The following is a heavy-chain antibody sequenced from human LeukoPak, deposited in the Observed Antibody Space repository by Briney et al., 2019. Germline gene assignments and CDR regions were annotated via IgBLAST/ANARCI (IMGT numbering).Heavy chain of an antibody. CDR3: ARDKRLVVPAAIGYYYYMDV. D-gene: IGHD2-2*02. CDR1: GYTFTSYD. CDR2: MNPNSGNT. V-gene: IGHV1-8*01. Sequence: ASVKVSCKASGYTFTSYDINWVRQATGQGLEWMGWMNPNSGNTGYAQKFQGRVTMTRNTSISTAYMELSSLRSEDTAVYYCARDKRLVVPAAIGYYYYMDVWGKGTTVTVSS. J-gene: IGHJ6*03.